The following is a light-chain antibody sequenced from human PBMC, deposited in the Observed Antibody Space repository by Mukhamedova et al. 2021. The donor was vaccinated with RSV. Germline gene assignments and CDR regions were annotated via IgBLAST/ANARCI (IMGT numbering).Light chain of an antibody. Sequence: DISTWLAWYQQKLGKAPELLINAASTLQGGVPSRFSGSGSGTSFTLTISFXFPDXXAXYYCFXCXSFPRTFG. CDR3: FXCXSFPRT. V-gene: IGKV1-12*01. CDR1: DISTW. J-gene: IGKJ3*01. CDR2: AAS.